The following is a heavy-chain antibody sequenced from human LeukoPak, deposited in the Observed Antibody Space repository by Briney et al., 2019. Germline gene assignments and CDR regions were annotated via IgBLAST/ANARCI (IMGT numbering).Heavy chain of an antibody. CDR2: ISSSSLYI. V-gene: IGHV3-21*01. Sequence: GGSLRLSCAASGFTFSNYAMSWVRQAPGKGLEWVSSISSSSLYIYYADSVKGRFTISRDNAKNSLYLQLNSLRAEDTAVYYCATDDYGGLDYWGQGTLVTVSS. CDR3: ATDDYGGLDY. J-gene: IGHJ4*02. D-gene: IGHD4-23*01. CDR1: GFTFSNYA.